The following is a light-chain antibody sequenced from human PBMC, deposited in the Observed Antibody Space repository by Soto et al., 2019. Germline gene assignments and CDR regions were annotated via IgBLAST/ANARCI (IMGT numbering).Light chain of an antibody. J-gene: IGKJ1*01. CDR3: HQYSTYWT. V-gene: IGKV1-16*01. CDR1: QDIFNY. Sequence: DIQMTQSPSSVSASVGDRVTITCRASQDIFNYLAWYQQKPGKAPKLLIYAASSLQNGVPSRFSGSGSGTEFTLTISSLQPDDFATYYCHQYSTYWTFGQGTKVDIK. CDR2: AAS.